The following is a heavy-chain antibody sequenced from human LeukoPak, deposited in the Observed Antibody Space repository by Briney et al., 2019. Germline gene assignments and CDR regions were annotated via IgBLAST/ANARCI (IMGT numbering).Heavy chain of an antibody. V-gene: IGHV3-7*03. Sequence: GGSLRLSCVASGFIFSTFWMTWVRQAPGKGLEWVAKIKEDGSEKYYVDSVKGRFSISRDNAKNSLYLQMNSLRAEDTAVYYCARGKNFRADAFDIWGQGTMITVSS. D-gene: IGHD2/OR15-2a*01. CDR1: GFIFSTFW. J-gene: IGHJ3*02. CDR2: IKEDGSEK. CDR3: ARGKNFRADAFDI.